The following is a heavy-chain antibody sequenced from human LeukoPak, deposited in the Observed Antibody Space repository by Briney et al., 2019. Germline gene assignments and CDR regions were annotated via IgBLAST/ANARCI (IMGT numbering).Heavy chain of an antibody. J-gene: IGHJ6*02. CDR2: ISTYRGNT. CDR1: GYTFTSYY. D-gene: IGHD3-3*01. V-gene: IGHV1-18*04. CDR3: ARFHYDFWSGYRSDHYYYGMDV. Sequence: ATVKVSCKASGYTFTSYYMHWVRQAPGQGLEWMGWISTYRGNTDYTQNLQDRVTMTTDTSTNTAYMELRSLRSDDTAVYYCARFHYDFWSGYRSDHYYYGMDVWGQGTTVTVSS.